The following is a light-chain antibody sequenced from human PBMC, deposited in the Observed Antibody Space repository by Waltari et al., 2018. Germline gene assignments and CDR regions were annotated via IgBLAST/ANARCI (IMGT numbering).Light chain of an antibody. CDR2: GAS. CDR3: QQYNLAPYT. Sequence: EIVMTQSPATLSVSPGDRATLSCRASQRVSSNLAWYQQIPGQTPRLLMSGASTRAIGLPARFSGSGCGTEFTRTISSLQSEDFAGYYCQQYNLAPYTFGQGTKLEIK. CDR1: QRVSSN. V-gene: IGKV3-15*01. J-gene: IGKJ2*01.